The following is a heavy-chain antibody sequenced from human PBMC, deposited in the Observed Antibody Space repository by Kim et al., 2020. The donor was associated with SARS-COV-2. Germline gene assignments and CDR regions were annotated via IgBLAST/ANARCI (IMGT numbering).Heavy chain of an antibody. CDR1: GGSISSGSYY. J-gene: IGHJ4*02. CDR3: ARTPVQLERLFDY. D-gene: IGHD1-1*01. V-gene: IGHV4-61*02. Sequence: SETLSLTCTVSGGSISSGSYYWSWIRQPAGKGLEWIGRIYTSGSTNYNPSLKSRVTISVDTSKNQFSLKLSSVTAADTAVYYCARTPVQLERLFDYWGQGTLVTVSS. CDR2: IYTSGST.